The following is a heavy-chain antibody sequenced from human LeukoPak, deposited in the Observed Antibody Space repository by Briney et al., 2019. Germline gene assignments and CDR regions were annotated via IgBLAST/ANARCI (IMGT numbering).Heavy chain of an antibody. D-gene: IGHD3-9*01. J-gene: IGHJ5*02. CDR3: AKSYDILTGYSNWFDP. CDR1: GFTVGSNY. Sequence: PGGSLRLSCAASGFTVGSNYMTWVRQAPGKGLEWVSVIYVGGTTYYADSVRGRFTISRDNSKNTLYLQMNSLRAEDTAVYYCAKSYDILTGYSNWFDPWGQGTLVTVSS. V-gene: IGHV3-53*01. CDR2: IYVGGTT.